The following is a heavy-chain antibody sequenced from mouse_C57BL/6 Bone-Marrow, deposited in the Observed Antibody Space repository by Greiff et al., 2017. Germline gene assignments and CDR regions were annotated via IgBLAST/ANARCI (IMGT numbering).Heavy chain of an antibody. V-gene: IGHV1-19*01. J-gene: IGHJ2*01. CDR1: GYTFTDYY. D-gene: IGHD1-1*01. CDR3: ARYYDSSLFTY. CDR2: INPYNGGT. Sequence: EVQLQQSGPVLVKPGASVKMSCKASGYTFTDYYMNWVKQSHGKSLEWIGVINPYNGGTSYNQKFKGKATLTVDKSSSTAYMELNSLTSEDSAVYYCARYYDSSLFTYGGQGTTLTVSS.